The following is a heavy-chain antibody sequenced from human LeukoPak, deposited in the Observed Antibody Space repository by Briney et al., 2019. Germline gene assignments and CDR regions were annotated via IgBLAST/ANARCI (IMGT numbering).Heavy chain of an antibody. D-gene: IGHD3-22*01. J-gene: IGHJ4*02. CDR2: IYYSGST. CDR1: GGSISSSSYY. CDR3: ARVTGYMIEDYFDY. Sequence: SETLSLTCTVSGGSISSSSYYWGWIRQPPGKGLEWIGSIYYSGSTYYNPSLKGRVTISVETSKNQFSLKLSSVTAADTAVYYCARVTGYMIEDYFDYWGQGTLVTVSS. V-gene: IGHV4-39*07.